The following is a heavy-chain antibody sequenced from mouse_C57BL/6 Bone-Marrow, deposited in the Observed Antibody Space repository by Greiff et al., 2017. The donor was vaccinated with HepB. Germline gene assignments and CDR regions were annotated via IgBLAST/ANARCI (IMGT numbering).Heavy chain of an antibody. J-gene: IGHJ3*01. CDR3: MGYGNYGFAY. Sequence: EVQLVESGPELVKPGASVKMSCKASGYTFTSYVVHWVKQKPGQGLEWIGYIYPYNDGTKYNEKFKGKATLTSDKSSSTAYMELSSLTSEDSAVYHRMGYGNYGFAYWGQGTLVTVSA. CDR2: IYPYNDGT. D-gene: IGHD2-10*02. CDR1: GYTFTSYV. V-gene: IGHV1-14*01.